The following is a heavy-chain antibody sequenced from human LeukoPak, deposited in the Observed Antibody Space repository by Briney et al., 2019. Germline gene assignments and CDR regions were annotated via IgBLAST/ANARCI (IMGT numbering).Heavy chain of an antibody. D-gene: IGHD5-12*01. CDR1: GFAFSNYD. J-gene: IGHJ6*02. CDR2: IGTTGDT. CDR3: VRVNWLHYSGMDV. V-gene: IGHV3-13*01. Sequence: GGSLRLSCAASGFAFSNYDFHWVRHVTGKGLEWVSGIGTTGDTYYPGSVKGRFTISRENAKNSFYLQMNSLRAGDTAVYYCVRVNWLHYSGMDVWGQGTTVTVSS.